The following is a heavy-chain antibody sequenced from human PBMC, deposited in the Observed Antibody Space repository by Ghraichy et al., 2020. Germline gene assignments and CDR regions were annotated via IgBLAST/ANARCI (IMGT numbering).Heavy chain of an antibody. CDR2: IKSKTDGGTT. J-gene: IGHJ3*02. Sequence: GGSLRLSCAASGFTFSNAWMNWVRQAPGKGLEWVGRIKSKTDGGTTDYAAPVKGRFTISRDDSKNTLYLQMNSLKTEDTAVYYCTTDDYYDSTEVGPGGPFDIWGQGTMVTVSS. V-gene: IGHV3-15*07. D-gene: IGHD3-22*01. CDR1: GFTFSNAW. CDR3: TTDDYYDSTEVGPGGPFDI.